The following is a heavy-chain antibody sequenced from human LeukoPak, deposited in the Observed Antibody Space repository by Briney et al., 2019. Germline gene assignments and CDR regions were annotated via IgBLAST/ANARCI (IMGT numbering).Heavy chain of an antibody. CDR2: ISSSGTYI. V-gene: IGHV3-21*01. CDR3: VSGNDPDYVWGTYRLDAFDI. D-gene: IGHD3-16*02. CDR1: GYTFSDYS. J-gene: IGHJ3*02. Sequence: GGSLRLSCAASGYTFSDYSVNWVRQVPGKGLGWVSSISSSGTYIYYADSVKGRFTTSRDNAKNSLFLQMNSLRAEDTAVYYCVSGNDPDYVWGTYRLDAFDIWGEGTMVIVSS.